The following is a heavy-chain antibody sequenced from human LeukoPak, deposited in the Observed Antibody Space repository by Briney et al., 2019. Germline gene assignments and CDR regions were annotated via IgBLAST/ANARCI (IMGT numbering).Heavy chain of an antibody. CDR3: ARARGYSGSYWGDAFDI. CDR1: GGSISSGSYY. J-gene: IGHJ3*02. V-gene: IGHV4-61*02. D-gene: IGHD1-26*01. Sequence: PSETLPFTCTVSGGSISSGSYYWSWIRQPAGKGLEWIGRIYTSGSTNYNPSLKSRVTISVDTSKNQFSLKLSSVTAADTAVYYCARARGYSGSYWGDAFDIWGQGTMVAVSS. CDR2: IYTSGST.